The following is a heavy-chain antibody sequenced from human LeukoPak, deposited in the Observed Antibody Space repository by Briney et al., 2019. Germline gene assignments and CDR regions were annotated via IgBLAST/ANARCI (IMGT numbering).Heavy chain of an antibody. J-gene: IGHJ4*02. CDR2: MYPGDSDT. Sequence: GESLKISCKGSGYNFANSWIGWVRQMPGKGLEWIGMMYPGDSDTTYSPSFQGQVTLSADKSINTAYLQWNSLKASDTAMYCCTRLHDSGSYCDHWGQGTLVTVSS. D-gene: IGHD3-10*01. V-gene: IGHV5-51*01. CDR3: TRLHDSGSYCDH. CDR1: GYNFANSW.